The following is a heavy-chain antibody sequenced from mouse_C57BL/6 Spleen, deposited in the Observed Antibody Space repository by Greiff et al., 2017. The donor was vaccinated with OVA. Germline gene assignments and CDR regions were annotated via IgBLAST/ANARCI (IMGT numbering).Heavy chain of an antibody. J-gene: IGHJ2*01. CDR2: IYPGSGST. D-gene: IGHD2-14*01. CDR1: GYTFTSYW. V-gene: IGHV1-55*01. Sequence: VQLQQSGAELVKPGASVKMSCKASGYTFTSYWITWVKQRPGQGLEWIGDIYPGSGSTNYNEKFKSKATLTVDTSSSTAYMQLSSLTSEDSAVYYCARWGTSVFDDWGKGTTLTVSS. CDR3: ARWGTSVFDD.